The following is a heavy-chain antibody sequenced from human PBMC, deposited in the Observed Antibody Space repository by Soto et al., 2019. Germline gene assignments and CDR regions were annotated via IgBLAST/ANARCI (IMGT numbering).Heavy chain of an antibody. V-gene: IGHV4-59*01. CDR2: IYYSGST. Sequence: SETLSLTCTVSGGSISSYYGSWIRQPPGKGLEWIGYIYYSGSTNYNPSLKSRVTISVDTSKNQFSLKLSSVTAADTAVYYCARALYSYGPKFDPWGQGTLVTVS. CDR1: GGSISSYY. CDR3: ARALYSYGPKFDP. J-gene: IGHJ5*02. D-gene: IGHD5-18*01.